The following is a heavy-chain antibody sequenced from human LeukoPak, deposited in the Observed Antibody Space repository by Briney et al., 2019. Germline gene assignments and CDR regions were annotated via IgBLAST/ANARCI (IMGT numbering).Heavy chain of an antibody. Sequence: PGGSLRLSCAASGFTFSSYSMNWVRQAPGKGLEWVSSISSSSSYIYYADSVKGRFTISRDNAQNSLYLQMNSLRAEDTAVYYCARYYRPGYYYYGMDVWGQGTTVTVSS. CDR2: ISSSSSYI. CDR1: GFTFSSYS. V-gene: IGHV3-21*01. CDR3: ARYYRPGYYYYGMDV. J-gene: IGHJ6*02. D-gene: IGHD3-10*01.